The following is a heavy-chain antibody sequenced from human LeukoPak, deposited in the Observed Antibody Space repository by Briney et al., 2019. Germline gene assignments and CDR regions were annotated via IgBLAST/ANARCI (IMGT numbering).Heavy chain of an antibody. D-gene: IGHD3-22*01. J-gene: IGHJ4*02. V-gene: IGHV3-23*01. CDR1: GFTFSSYA. Sequence: PGGSLRLSCAASGFTFSSYAMRWVRQAPGKGVEWVSAISGSGGSTYYADSVKGRFTISRDNSKNTLYLQMNSLRAEDTAVYYCAKDRGIVVVMVDYWGQGTLVTVSS. CDR3: AKDRGIVVVMVDY. CDR2: ISGSGGST.